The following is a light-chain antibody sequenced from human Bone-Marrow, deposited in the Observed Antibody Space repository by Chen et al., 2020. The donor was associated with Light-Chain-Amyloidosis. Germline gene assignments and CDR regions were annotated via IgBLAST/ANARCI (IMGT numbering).Light chain of an antibody. CDR1: DLPTKY. J-gene: IGLJ2*01. CDR2: RDT. CDR3: QSADSSGTYEVI. V-gene: IGLV3-25*03. Sequence: SYELTQPPSVSVSPGQTARITCSGDDLPTKYAYWYQQKPGQAAVLVIHRDTERPSGISGRFSGYSSGTTATLTISGVQAEDEADYHCQSADSSGTYEVIFGGGTKLTVL.